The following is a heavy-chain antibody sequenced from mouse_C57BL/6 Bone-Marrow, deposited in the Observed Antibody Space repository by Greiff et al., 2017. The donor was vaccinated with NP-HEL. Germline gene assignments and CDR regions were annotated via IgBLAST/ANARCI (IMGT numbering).Heavy chain of an antibody. V-gene: IGHV1-53*01. J-gene: IGHJ1*03. CDR3: ARDRGYYGQWYFDV. D-gene: IGHD1-1*02. Sequence: QVQLQQPGTELVKPGASVKLSCKASGYTFTSYWMHWVKQRPGQGLEWIGNINPSNGGTNYNEKFKNKATLTVDKSSSTAYMQLSSLTSEDSAVYYCARDRGYYGQWYFDVWGTGTTVTVSS. CDR1: GYTFTSYW. CDR2: INPSNGGT.